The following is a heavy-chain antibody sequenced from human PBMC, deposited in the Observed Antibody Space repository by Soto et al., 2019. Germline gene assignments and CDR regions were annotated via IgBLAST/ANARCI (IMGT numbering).Heavy chain of an antibody. CDR3: ARDLKEYCSDGKCNWFDP. CDR1: GASIRTYY. D-gene: IGHD2-15*01. V-gene: IGHV4-59*01. CDR2: ISYSGST. J-gene: IGHJ5*02. Sequence: SETLSLTCTVSGASIRTYYWSWIRQPPGKGLEWIGYISYSGSTNYNPSLKSRGTISFDASKNEISLQVRSATAADAAVYYCARDLKEYCSDGKCNWFDPWGQGTLVTVSS.